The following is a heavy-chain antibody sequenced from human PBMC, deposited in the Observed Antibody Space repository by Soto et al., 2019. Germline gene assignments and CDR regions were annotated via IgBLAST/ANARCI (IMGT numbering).Heavy chain of an antibody. CDR3: ARVGYGDYPDY. Sequence: SLTLPCAASGFTFSDYYMSWIRQAPGKGLEWVSYISSSSSYTNYADSVKGRFTISRDNAKNSLYLQMNSLRAEDTAVYYCARVGYGDYPDYWGQGTLVTVSS. CDR2: ISSSSSYT. D-gene: IGHD4-17*01. CDR1: GFTFSDYY. J-gene: IGHJ4*02. V-gene: IGHV3-11*06.